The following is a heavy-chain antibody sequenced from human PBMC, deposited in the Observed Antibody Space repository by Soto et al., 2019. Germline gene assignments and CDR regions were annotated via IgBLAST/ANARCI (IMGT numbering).Heavy chain of an antibody. Sequence: QVQLVQSGGEVRKPGASVKVSCKASGDTITNYGISWVRQAPGQGLEWVGWISFYNGNTKYAQNLQGRVTLTTDTSTSTAYMELRSLRSDDTAVYYCASATSIAVAGKERWGQGTLVTVSS. D-gene: IGHD6-19*01. J-gene: IGHJ4*02. CDR2: ISFYNGNT. V-gene: IGHV1-18*01. CDR1: GDTITNYG. CDR3: ASATSIAVAGKER.